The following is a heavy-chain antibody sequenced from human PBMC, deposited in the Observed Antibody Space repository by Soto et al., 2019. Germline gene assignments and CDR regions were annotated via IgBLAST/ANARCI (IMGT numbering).Heavy chain of an antibody. Sequence: EVQLVESGGGLVKPGGSLRLSCAASGFTFSNAWMSWVRQAPGKGLEWVGRIKSKTDGGTTDYAAPVKGRFTISRDDSKNTLYLQMNSLKTEDTAVYYCTTDILTGPEQPNWFDPWGQGTLVTVSS. CDR2: IKSKTDGGTT. J-gene: IGHJ5*02. D-gene: IGHD3-9*01. CDR3: TTDILTGPEQPNWFDP. CDR1: GFTFSNAW. V-gene: IGHV3-15*01.